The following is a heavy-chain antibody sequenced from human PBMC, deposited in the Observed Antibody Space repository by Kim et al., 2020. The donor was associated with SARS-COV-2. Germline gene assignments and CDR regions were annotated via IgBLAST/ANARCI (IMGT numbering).Heavy chain of an antibody. CDR2: IKSKTDGGTT. V-gene: IGHV3-15*01. CDR3: TTPLPSIAARLYYYYGMDV. Sequence: GGSLRLSCAASGFTFSNAWMSWVRQAPGKGLEWVGRIKSKTDGGTTDYAAPVKGRFTISRDDSKNTLYLQMNSLKTEDTAVYYCTTPLPSIAARLYYYYGMDVWGQGTTVTVSS. CDR1: GFTFSNAW. D-gene: IGHD6-6*01. J-gene: IGHJ6*02.